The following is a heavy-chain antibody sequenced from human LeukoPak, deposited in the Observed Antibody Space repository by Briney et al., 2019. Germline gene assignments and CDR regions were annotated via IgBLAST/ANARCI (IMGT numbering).Heavy chain of an antibody. V-gene: IGHV4-39*07. D-gene: IGHD3-10*01. Sequence: PSETLSLTCTVSGGSISRSSYYWGWIRQPPGKGLEWIGSIYYSGNTYYNPSLKSRVTISIDTSKNQFSLKLISVTAADTAVYYCARVRSGFGFDIWAKGTRATVSS. J-gene: IGHJ3*02. CDR3: ARVRSGFGFDI. CDR2: IYYSGNT. CDR1: GGSISRSSYY.